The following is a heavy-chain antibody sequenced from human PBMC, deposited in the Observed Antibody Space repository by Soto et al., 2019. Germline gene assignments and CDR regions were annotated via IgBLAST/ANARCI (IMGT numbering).Heavy chain of an antibody. CDR2: IYSGGST. CDR1: GFTVSSNY. V-gene: IGHV3-66*01. J-gene: IGHJ6*02. CDR3: ARDHSAYYGMDV. Sequence: GGSLRLSCAASGFTVSSNYMSWVRQAPGKGLEWVSVIYSGGSTYYADSMKGRFTISRDNSKNTLYLQMNSLRAEDTAVYYCARDHSAYYGMDVWGQGTTVTVSS.